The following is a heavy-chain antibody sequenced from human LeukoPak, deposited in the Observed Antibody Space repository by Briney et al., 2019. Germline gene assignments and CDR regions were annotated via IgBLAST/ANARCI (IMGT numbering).Heavy chain of an antibody. CDR3: AKGALITIFGVVPDY. CDR2: ISGSGDDT. V-gene: IGHV3-23*01. CDR1: GFTFSSYF. J-gene: IGHJ4*02. Sequence: GGPLRLSCAASGFTFSSYFMTWVRQAPGKGLEWVSAISGSGDDTYYADSVKGRFTISRDNSKNTLYVQMNSLRAEDTAVYYCAKGALITIFGVVPDYWGQGTLVTVSS. D-gene: IGHD3-3*01.